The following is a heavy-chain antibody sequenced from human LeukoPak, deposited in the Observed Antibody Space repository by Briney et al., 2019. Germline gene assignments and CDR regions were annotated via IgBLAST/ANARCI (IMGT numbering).Heavy chain of an antibody. Sequence: VASVKVSCKASGYTFTNYYVHWARQAPGQGLEWMGVINPSGGGTNYAQKFQGRVTMTRDTSTSTLYMELSRLRSEDTAVYYCSRDTTVTTFRGCVDPWGQGTLVTVSS. D-gene: IGHD4-17*01. V-gene: IGHV1-46*01. CDR3: SRDTTVTTFRGCVDP. CDR2: INPSGGGT. CDR1: GYTFTNYY. J-gene: IGHJ5*02.